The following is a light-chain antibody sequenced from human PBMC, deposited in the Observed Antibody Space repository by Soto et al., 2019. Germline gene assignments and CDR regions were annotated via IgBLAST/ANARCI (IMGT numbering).Light chain of an antibody. CDR1: QSLLHSNGYNY. J-gene: IGKJ5*01. CDR2: LGS. CDR3: MQALQTRLT. Sequence: DIVMTQSPLSLPVTPGEPASISCRSSQSLLHSNGYNYLDWYLQKPGQSPQLLIYLGSSRASGVPDRFRGSGSGTDFTLEISRVEAEDVGVYYCMQALQTRLTFGQGTRLEIK. V-gene: IGKV2-28*01.